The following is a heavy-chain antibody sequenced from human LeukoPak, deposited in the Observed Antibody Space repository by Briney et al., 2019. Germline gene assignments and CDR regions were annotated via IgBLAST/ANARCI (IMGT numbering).Heavy chain of an antibody. J-gene: IGHJ4*02. CDR1: GFTVSDNY. CDR2: IYSGGSI. Sequence: GGSLRLSCAASGFTVSDNYMSWVRQAPGKGLEWVSVIYSGGSIYYTDSVKGRFTISRHNSKNTLYLQMNSLRTEVTAVYYCASGSRFDYWGQGTLVTVSS. V-gene: IGHV3-53*04. CDR3: ASGSRFDY. D-gene: IGHD5/OR15-5a*01.